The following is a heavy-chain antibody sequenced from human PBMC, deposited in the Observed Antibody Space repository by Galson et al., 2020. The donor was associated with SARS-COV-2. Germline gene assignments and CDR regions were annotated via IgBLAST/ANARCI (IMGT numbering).Heavy chain of an antibody. CDR2: IYGHDDK. D-gene: IGHD3-22*01. CDR3: AHFLVIGGFTTYLDY. V-gene: IGHV2-5*01. J-gene: IGHJ4*02. CDR1: GFSLTTSGVG. Sequence: ESGPTLVKPTQTLTLTCTFSGFSLTTSGVGVGWIRQPPGKALEWLALIYGHDDKYYTPSLKSRLTVTKDTPKNQVVLTMSNMDPVDTATYYCAHFLVIGGFTTYLDYWGQGTLVTVSS.